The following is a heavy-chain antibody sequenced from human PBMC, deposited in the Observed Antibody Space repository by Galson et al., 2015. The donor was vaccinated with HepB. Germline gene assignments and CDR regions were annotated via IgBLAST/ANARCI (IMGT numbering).Heavy chain of an antibody. J-gene: IGHJ4*02. CDR1: GYTFTNYG. D-gene: IGHD4-17*01. CDR2: ISTSDGNT. CDR3: TRSSRDTVSTDY. Sequence: SVKVSCKASGYTFTNYGISWVRQAPGQGLEWMAWISTSDGNTMYTQKFQGRVTTTKDTSTSTAYMELRSLRSDDTAVYYCTRSSRDTVSTDYWGQGTLVTVSS. V-gene: IGHV1-18*01.